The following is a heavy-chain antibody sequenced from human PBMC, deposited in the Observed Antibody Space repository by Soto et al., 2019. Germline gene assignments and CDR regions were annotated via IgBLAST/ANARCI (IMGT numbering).Heavy chain of an antibody. Sequence: GGSLRLSCAASGFTFSSYGMHWVRQAPGKGLEWVAVIWYDGSNKYYADSVKGRFTISRDNSKNTLYLQMNSLRAEDTAVYYCARAAVGIVGATTLDYWGQGTLVTVSS. J-gene: IGHJ4*02. CDR1: GFTFSSYG. CDR2: IWYDGSNK. CDR3: ARAAVGIVGATTLDY. V-gene: IGHV3-33*01. D-gene: IGHD1-26*01.